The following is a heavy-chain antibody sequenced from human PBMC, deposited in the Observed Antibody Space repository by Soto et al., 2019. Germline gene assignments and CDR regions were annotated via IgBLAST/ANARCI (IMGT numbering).Heavy chain of an antibody. CDR3: AKDFRNGGAPTFFGF. V-gene: IGHV3-23*01. Sequence: EVQLLESGGGLVQPGGSLRLSCEASGFSFSTYAMSWVRQAPGKGLEWVSGISSSGGNTYYSDSVKGRFTISRDNSRDKLFLQMDRVSAGDKGLYFWAKDFRNGGAPTFFGFLGQGNLVTVSS. D-gene: IGHD3-10*01. CDR1: GFSFSTYA. J-gene: IGHJ4*02. CDR2: ISSSGGNT.